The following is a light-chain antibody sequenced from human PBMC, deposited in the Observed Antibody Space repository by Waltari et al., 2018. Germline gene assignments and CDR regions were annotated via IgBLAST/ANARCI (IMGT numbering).Light chain of an antibody. J-gene: IGKJ1*01. CDR1: QSLLHSNGYNY. CDR2: LGS. V-gene: IGKV2-28*01. CDR3: MQALQTPWT. Sequence: PLSLPVTPGEPASISCRSSQSLLHSNGYNYLDWYLQKPGQSPQLLIYLGSNRASGVPDRFSGSGSGTDFTLKISRVEAEDVGVYYCMQALQTPWTFGQGTKVEIK.